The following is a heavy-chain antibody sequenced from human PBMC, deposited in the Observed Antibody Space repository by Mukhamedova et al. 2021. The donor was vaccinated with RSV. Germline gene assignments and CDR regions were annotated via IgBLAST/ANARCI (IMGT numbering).Heavy chain of an antibody. CDR2: IRSKADGYAT. V-gene: IGHV3-73*01. CDR1: A. J-gene: IGHJ5*02. CDR3: TTWSLSNWFDP. Sequence: AMHWVRQASGKGLEWVGRIRSKADGYATVYAASVQGRFTISRDDSNNPAYLQMNSLKTEDTALYYCTTWSLSNWFDPWGQGTLVT. D-gene: IGHD2-8*02.